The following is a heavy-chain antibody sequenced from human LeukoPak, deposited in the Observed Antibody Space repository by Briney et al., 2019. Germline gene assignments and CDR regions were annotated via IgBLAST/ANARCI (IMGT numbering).Heavy chain of an antibody. CDR2: IVVGSGNT. Sequence: GASVKVSCTASGFTFTSSAVQWVRQARGQRLEWIGWIVVGSGNTNYAQKFQERVTITRDMSTSTAYMELSSLRSEDTAVYYCAAPGKYYYGMDVWGQGTTVTVSS. CDR1: GFTFTSSA. V-gene: IGHV1-58*01. J-gene: IGHJ6*02. CDR3: AAPGKYYYGMDV. D-gene: IGHD3-10*01.